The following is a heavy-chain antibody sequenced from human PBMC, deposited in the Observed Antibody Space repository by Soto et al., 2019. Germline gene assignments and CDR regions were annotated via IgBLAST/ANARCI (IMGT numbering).Heavy chain of an antibody. CDR3: AQDPPPPDY. Sequence: QVQLVQSGAAVKKPGASVKVSCKASGYTFASYAISWMRQAPGQGLEWMGWLSAYNGNTKYAQKLQGRVTMTTETSTSTAYIELRIRRSDDSAVYYWAQDPPPPDYWGQGTLVTVPS. J-gene: IGHJ4*02. CDR2: LSAYNGNT. CDR1: GYTFASYA. V-gene: IGHV1-18*01.